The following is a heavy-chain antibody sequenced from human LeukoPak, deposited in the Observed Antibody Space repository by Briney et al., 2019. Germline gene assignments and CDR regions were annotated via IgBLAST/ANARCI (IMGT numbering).Heavy chain of an antibody. CDR1: GFTFSSHW. J-gene: IGHJ4*02. CDR2: IKQDGSEK. CDR3: ARDLRCSSTSCYGPFDY. Sequence: GGSLRLSCAASGFTFSSHWMNWVRQAPGKGLEWVANIKQDGSEKYYVDSVKGRFTISRDNAKNSLYLQMNSLRAEDTAVYYCARDLRCSSTSCYGPFDYWGQGTLVTVSS. V-gene: IGHV3-7*01. D-gene: IGHD2-2*01.